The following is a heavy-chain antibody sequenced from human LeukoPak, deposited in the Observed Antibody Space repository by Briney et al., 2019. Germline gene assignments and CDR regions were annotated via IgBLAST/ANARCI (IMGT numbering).Heavy chain of an antibody. V-gene: IGHV3-33*01. D-gene: IGHD4-17*01. J-gene: IGHJ4*02. Sequence: GGSLRHSCVASGFTFSSYGMYWVRQAPGKGLEWVAFIWYDGSNKYYADSVKGRFTISRDNSKNTLYLQMSSLRAEDTAVYYCARDRGDYFYFDYWGQGTLVTVSS. CDR2: IWYDGSNK. CDR3: ARDRGDYFYFDY. CDR1: GFTFSSYG.